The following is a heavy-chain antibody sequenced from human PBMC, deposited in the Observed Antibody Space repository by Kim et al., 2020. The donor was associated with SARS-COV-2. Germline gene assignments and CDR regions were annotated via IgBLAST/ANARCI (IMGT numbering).Heavy chain of an antibody. CDR1: GFTFGDYY. CDR3: ARADYRSSSWVFDY. CDR2: ITSGGTTT. D-gene: IGHD6-6*01. J-gene: IGHJ4*02. Sequence: GGSLRLSCAASGFTFGDYYMSWIRQAPGKGLEWISYITSGGTTTYYADSVKGRFSISRDNAKTSLYLQMNSLRAEDTAVYYCARADYRSSSWVFDYWGQGTLVTVSS. V-gene: IGHV3-11*01.